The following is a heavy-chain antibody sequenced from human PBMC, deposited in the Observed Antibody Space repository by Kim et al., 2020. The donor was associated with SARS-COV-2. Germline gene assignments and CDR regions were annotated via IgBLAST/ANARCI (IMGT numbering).Heavy chain of an antibody. D-gene: IGHD6-13*01. CDR2: IYPGDSDT. Sequence: GESLKISCKGSGYSFTSYWIGWVRQMPGKGLEWMGIIYPGDSDTRYSPSFQDQVTISADKSISTAYLQWSSLKASDTAMYYCARQKEIAAAGFYGMDVWGQGTTVTVS. CDR3: ARQKEIAAAGFYGMDV. V-gene: IGHV5-51*01. CDR1: GYSFTSYW. J-gene: IGHJ6*02.